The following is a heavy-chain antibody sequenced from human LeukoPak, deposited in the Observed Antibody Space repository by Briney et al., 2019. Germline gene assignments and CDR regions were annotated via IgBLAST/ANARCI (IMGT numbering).Heavy chain of an antibody. CDR2: IYSGGSI. D-gene: IGHD3-10*01. J-gene: IGHJ4*02. V-gene: IGHV3-53*01. CDR3: ARGYYGSGDETGFDY. CDR1: GFTVSSTY. Sequence: GGSLRLSCAASGFTVSSTYMSWVRQAPGKGLEWVSIIYSGGSIYYADSVKGRFTISRDDSKNTLYLQMNSLRAGDTAVYYCARGYYGSGDETGFDYWGQGTLVTVSS.